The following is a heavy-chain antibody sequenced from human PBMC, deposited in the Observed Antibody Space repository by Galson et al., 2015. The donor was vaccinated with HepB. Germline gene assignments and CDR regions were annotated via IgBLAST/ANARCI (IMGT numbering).Heavy chain of an antibody. J-gene: IGHJ6*03. CDR3: ARGLIVVVPAAISYYYYYMDV. D-gene: IGHD2-2*02. CDR2: ISSSSSTI. V-gene: IGHV3-48*01. CDR1: GFTFSSYS. Sequence: SLRLSCAGSGFTFSSYSMNWVRQAPGKGLEWVSYISSSSSTIYYADSVKGRFTISRDNAKNSLYLQMNSLRAEDTAVYYCARGLIVVVPAAISYYYYYMDVWGKGTTVTVSS.